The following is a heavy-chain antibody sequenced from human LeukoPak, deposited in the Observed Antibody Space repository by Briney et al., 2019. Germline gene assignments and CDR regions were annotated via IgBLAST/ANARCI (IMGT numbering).Heavy chain of an antibody. CDR1: GGSFSGYY. J-gene: IGHJ4*02. CDR2: INHNGGT. Sequence: SETLSLTCAVYGGSFSGYYCTWIRQPPGKGLEWIGEINHNGGTNYNPSLKSRVTISVDTSRNQFSLKLSSVTAVDTAVYYCARGGIADRLSRWGRGTLVTVSS. D-gene: IGHD6-6*01. V-gene: IGHV4-34*01. CDR3: ARGGIADRLSR.